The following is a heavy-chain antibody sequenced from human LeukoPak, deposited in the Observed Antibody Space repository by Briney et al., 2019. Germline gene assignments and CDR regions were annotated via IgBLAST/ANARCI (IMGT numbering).Heavy chain of an antibody. J-gene: IGHJ6*02. CDR2: INHSGST. CDR3: ASSTVADNYYYYGMDV. Sequence: PSEALSLTCAVYGGSFSGYYWSWIRQPPGKGLEWIGEINHSGSTNYNPSLKSRVTISVDTSKNQFSLKLSSVTAADTAVHYCASSTVADNYYYYGMDVWGQGTTVTVSS. CDR1: GGSFSGYY. D-gene: IGHD4-23*01. V-gene: IGHV4-34*01.